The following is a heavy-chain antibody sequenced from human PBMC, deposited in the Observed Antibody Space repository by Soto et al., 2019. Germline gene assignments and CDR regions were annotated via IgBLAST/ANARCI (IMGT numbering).Heavy chain of an antibody. Sequence: QEQLVESGGGVVQPGRSLRLSCAASGFTFSTYGMHWVRQAPGKGLEWVAVIWYNGTNKYYADSVKGRFTISRDNSKNTLFLQMNSLRVEDTAVSYCARAGSAASGNPFNHWGQGTLVTVSS. V-gene: IGHV3-33*01. J-gene: IGHJ4*02. CDR2: IWYNGTNK. CDR1: GFTFSTYG. D-gene: IGHD6-13*01. CDR3: ARAGSAASGNPFNH.